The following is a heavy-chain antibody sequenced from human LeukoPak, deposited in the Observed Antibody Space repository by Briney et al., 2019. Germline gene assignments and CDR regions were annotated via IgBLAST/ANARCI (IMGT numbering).Heavy chain of an antibody. CDR2: ISYDGSNK. Sequence: PGGSLRLSCAASGFIFNSYAMYWVRQAPGKGLEWVAVISYDGSNKYYADSVKGRFTISRDNSKNTLYLQMNSLRAEDTAVYYCAKDLAPRVPFDYWGQGTLVTVSS. V-gene: IGHV3-30-3*01. J-gene: IGHJ4*02. CDR1: GFIFNSYA. D-gene: IGHD1-1*01. CDR3: AKDLAPRVPFDY.